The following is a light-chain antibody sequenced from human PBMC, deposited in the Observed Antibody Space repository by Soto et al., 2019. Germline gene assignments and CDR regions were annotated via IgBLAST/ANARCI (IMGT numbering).Light chain of an antibody. V-gene: IGKV3-11*01. CDR3: QQRSNWPIFT. Sequence: EIVLTQSPGTLSLFPGERATLSCRASQSVSDFLVWYQQKPGQAPRLLIYDAAKRAPGIPARFSGSGSGTDFTLTISSLEPEDSAVYYCQQRSNWPIFTFGPGTKV. CDR1: QSVSDF. J-gene: IGKJ3*01. CDR2: DAA.